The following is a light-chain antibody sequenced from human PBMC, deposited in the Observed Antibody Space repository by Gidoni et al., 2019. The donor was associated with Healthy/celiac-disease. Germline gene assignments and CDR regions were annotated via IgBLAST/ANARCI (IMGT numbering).Light chain of an antibody. CDR2: GNS. J-gene: IGLJ1*01. Sequence: QSVLTQPPSVSGAPGQRVTISCTGSSSNIGAGYDVHWYQQLPGTAPKLLIYGNSNRPSGVPDRFSGSKSCTSASLAITGLQAEDEADYYCQSYDSSLSVFYVFGTGTKVTVL. CDR3: QSYDSSLSVFYV. V-gene: IGLV1-40*01. CDR1: SSNIGAGYD.